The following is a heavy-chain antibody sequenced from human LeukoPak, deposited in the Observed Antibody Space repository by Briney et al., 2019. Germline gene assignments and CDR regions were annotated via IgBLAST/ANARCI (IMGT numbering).Heavy chain of an antibody. J-gene: IGHJ3*02. V-gene: IGHV3-74*01. CDR1: GFTLNNYW. Sequence: GGSLRLSCAASGFTLNNYWMHWVRQGPGEGLMWVSRISRDGSSTTYADSVKGRFTISRDNTKNTLYLQMISLRAEDTAGYYCVRDCSDAGCYASAFDIWGRGTMVTVSS. CDR3: VRDCSDAGCYASAFDI. CDR2: ISRDGSST. D-gene: IGHD2-2*01.